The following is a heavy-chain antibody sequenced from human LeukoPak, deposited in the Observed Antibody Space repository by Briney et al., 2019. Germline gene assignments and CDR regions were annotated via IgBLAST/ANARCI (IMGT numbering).Heavy chain of an antibody. D-gene: IGHD7-27*01. V-gene: IGHV5-51*01. CDR2: IHPNDDST. CDR3: ARHNNWGFDY. J-gene: IGHJ4*02. Sequence: GESLKISCQVSGYSFASYWIGWVRQMSGKGLEWMGIIHPNDDSTIYSPSFQGQVTISADKSISTTYLQWSTLKASDTAIYYCARHNNWGFDYWDRGTLVTVSS. CDR1: GYSFASYW.